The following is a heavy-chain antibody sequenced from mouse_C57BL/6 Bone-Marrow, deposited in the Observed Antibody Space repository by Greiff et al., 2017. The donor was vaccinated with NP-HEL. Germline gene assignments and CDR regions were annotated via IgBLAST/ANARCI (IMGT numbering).Heavy chain of an antibody. CDR3: ARWAYYFDY. Sequence: VQLQQSGAELARPGASVKLSCKASGYTFTSYGISWVKQRTGQGLEWIGEIYPRSGNTYYNEKFNGKATLTADKSSSTAYMELRSLTSEDSAVYFCARWAYYFDYWGQGTTLTVSS. CDR2: IYPRSGNT. J-gene: IGHJ2*01. CDR1: GYTFTSYG. V-gene: IGHV1-81*01.